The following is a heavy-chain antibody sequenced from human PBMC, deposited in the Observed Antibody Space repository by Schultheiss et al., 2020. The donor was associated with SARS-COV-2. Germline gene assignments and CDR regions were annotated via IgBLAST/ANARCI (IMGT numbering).Heavy chain of an antibody. Sequence: SVKVSCKASGFTFTSSAVQWVRQARGQRLEWIGWIVVGSGNTNYAQKFQERVTITRDMSTSTAYMELSSLRSEDTAVYYCAAPKGGITGTHGMDVWGQGTTVTVSS. D-gene: IGHD1-7*01. J-gene: IGHJ6*02. V-gene: IGHV1-58*01. CDR3: AAPKGGITGTHGMDV. CDR1: GFTFTSSA. CDR2: IVVGSGNT.